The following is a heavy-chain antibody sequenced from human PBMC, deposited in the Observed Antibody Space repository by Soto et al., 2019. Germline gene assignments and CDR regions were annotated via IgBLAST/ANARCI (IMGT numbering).Heavy chain of an antibody. CDR2: VSIGGST. D-gene: IGHD2-15*01. CDR3: AKRRGAGGHFDY. V-gene: IGHV3-23*01. CDR1: GFTFSSYA. J-gene: IGHJ4*02. Sequence: GSLRLSCAASGFTFSSYAMGWVRQGPGKGLEWVAVVSIGGSTHYADSVRGRFTISRDNSKNTLSLQMNSLTAEDTAVYFCAKRRGAGGHFDYWGQGALVTVSS.